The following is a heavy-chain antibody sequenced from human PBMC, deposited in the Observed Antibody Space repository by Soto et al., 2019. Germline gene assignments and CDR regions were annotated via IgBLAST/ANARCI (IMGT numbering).Heavy chain of an antibody. CDR3: ARVGALDY. CDR1: GASISSGDYY. D-gene: IGHD2-15*01. J-gene: IGHJ4*02. Sequence: QVQLQESGPGLVKPSQTLSLTCTVSGASISSGDYYWSWIRQPPGKGLEWIGYILYSGTTNYNPSLESRLTISVDTSKNQFSLKLTSVTAAYTAVYYCARVGALDYWGRGTLVTVSA. V-gene: IGHV4-30-4*01. CDR2: ILYSGTT.